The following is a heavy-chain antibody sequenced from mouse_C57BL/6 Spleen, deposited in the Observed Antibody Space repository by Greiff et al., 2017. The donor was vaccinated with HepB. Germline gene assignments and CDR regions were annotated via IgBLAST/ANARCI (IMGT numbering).Heavy chain of an antibody. D-gene: IGHD2-1*01. CDR3: ARCHYGNYSAWFAY. V-gene: IGHV7-1*01. CDR2: SRNKANDYTT. J-gene: IGHJ3*01. Sequence: EVQLVESGGGLVQSGRSLRLSCATSGFTFSDFYMEWVRQAPGKGLEWIAASRNKANDYTTEYSASVKGRFIVSRDTSQSILYLQMNALRAEDTAIYYCARCHYGNYSAWFAYWGQGTLVTVSA. CDR1: GFTFSDFY.